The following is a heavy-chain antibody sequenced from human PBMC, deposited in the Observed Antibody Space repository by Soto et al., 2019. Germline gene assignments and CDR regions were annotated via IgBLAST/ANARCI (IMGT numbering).Heavy chain of an antibody. CDR2: ILNDGTTT. D-gene: IGHD5-18*01. CDR3: ATWRGVYTYGLDH. V-gene: IGHV3-74*01. Sequence: EVQLVESGGGLVQPGGSLRLSCTASGFTFSSQWLHWVRQAPGKGLMWISRILNDGTTTNYADSVKGRFTVSRDNAKKTLSLQMNNLRAEDTAVYYCATWRGVYTYGLDHWGQGTPVTVSS. CDR1: GFTFSSQW. J-gene: IGHJ4*02.